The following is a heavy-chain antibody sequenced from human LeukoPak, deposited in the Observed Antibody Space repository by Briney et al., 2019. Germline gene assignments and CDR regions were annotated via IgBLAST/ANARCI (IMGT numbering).Heavy chain of an antibody. Sequence: GGSLRLSCAASGFTFSNYWMCWVRQAPGKGLEWVANINEDGSGKYSVDSVKGRFTISRDNARNSLYLQMNSVRVEDTALYFCARGRSIANWGQGTLVTVSS. V-gene: IGHV3-7*01. J-gene: IGHJ4*02. CDR3: ARGRSIAN. CDR1: GFTFSNYW. CDR2: INEDGSGK.